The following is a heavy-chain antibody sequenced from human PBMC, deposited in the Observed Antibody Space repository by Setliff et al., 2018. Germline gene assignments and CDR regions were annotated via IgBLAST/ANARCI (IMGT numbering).Heavy chain of an antibody. CDR1: GGSISSDI. Sequence: SETLSLTCTVSGGSISSDIWSWIRQPPGKGLEWIGQIHTGSTNYNPSLRSRVTISIDTSKNQFSLRLSSVTAADTTVYYCARHSPYYYYMDVWGKGTTVTVSS. V-gene: IGHV4-4*08. CDR3: ARHSPYYYYMDV. J-gene: IGHJ6*03. D-gene: IGHD2-21*01. CDR2: IHTGST.